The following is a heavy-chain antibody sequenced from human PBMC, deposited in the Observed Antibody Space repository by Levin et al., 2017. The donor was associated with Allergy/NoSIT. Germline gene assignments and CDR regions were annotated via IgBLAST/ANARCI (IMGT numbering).Heavy chain of an antibody. CDR3: ARGSRGSGSYYNFDY. Sequence: GSLRLSCTVSGYSISSGYYWGWIRQPPGKGLEWIGSIYHSGSTYYNPSLKSRVTISVDTSKNQFSLKLSSVTAADTAVYYCARGSRGSGSYYNFDYWGQGTLVTVSS. J-gene: IGHJ4*02. V-gene: IGHV4-38-2*02. D-gene: IGHD3-10*01. CDR2: IYHSGST. CDR1: GYSISSGYY.